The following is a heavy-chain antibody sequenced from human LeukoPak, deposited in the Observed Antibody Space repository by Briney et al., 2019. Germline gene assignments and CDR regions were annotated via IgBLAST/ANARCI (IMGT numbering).Heavy chain of an antibody. D-gene: IGHD3-22*01. Sequence: ASVKPSGKPSGYTVTRYDMHWGRQSAGQRLGGWGIINPISGGTGYTKKFPGRATMTSHMSTSTVYMELSILRYDDTAVYYCARGLDLLRRGAFDIWGQGTMVTVSS. CDR3: ARGLDLLRRGAFDI. CDR1: GYTVTRYD. CDR2: INPISGGT. V-gene: IGHV1-46*01. J-gene: IGHJ3*02.